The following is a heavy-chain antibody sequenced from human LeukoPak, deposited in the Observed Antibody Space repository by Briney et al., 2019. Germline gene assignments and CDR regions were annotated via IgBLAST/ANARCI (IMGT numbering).Heavy chain of an antibody. Sequence: GASVKVSCKASGYTFTNYAMHWVRQAPGQRLEWMGWINAGNGNTKYSQKFQGRVTITRDTSASTAYMELSSLRSEDTAVYYRATADKWEPLDYWGQGTLVTVSS. CDR2: INAGNGNT. CDR3: ATADKWEPLDY. CDR1: GYTFTNYA. J-gene: IGHJ4*02. D-gene: IGHD1-26*01. V-gene: IGHV1-3*01.